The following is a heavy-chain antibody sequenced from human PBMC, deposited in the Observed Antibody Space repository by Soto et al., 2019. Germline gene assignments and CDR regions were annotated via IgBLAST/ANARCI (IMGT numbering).Heavy chain of an antibody. CDR1: GGTFSSYS. Sequence: QVQLVQSGAELKKPGSSVRVSCQASGGTFSSYSVNWVRQAPGQGLEWMGGIIPIFPTADHAQRFQGRVTITADKSTNTAYMELSSLRSDDTAVHYCAIRTSVFGVVARGGLDVWGQGTTVTVSS. V-gene: IGHV1-69*14. CDR3: AIRTSVFGVVARGGLDV. J-gene: IGHJ6*01. CDR2: IIPIFPTA. D-gene: IGHD3-3*01.